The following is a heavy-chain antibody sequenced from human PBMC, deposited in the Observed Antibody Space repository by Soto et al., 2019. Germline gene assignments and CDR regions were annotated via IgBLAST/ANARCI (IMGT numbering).Heavy chain of an antibody. J-gene: IGHJ4*02. CDR2: INGDGSVT. CDR1: GFTFSGFW. Sequence: EVQLVESGGGLVQPGGSLRLSCTASGFTFSGFWMHWVRQAPGKGLVWVSRINGDGSVTNYAASVKGRFTISRDNAKNTLYLQMNRLRVEDTAVYYCVRVKETSGWGAFDYWGQGTLVTVSS. D-gene: IGHD6-19*01. CDR3: VRVKETSGWGAFDY. V-gene: IGHV3-74*01.